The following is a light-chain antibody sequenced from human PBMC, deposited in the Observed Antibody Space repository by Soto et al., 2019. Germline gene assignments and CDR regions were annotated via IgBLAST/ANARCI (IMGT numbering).Light chain of an antibody. CDR3: QHYDNLTIA. V-gene: IGKV1-33*01. Sequence: IQMTQSPSSLSASVGDTVTITCQASQDITNYLNWYQQKPGKAPKLLISDASTLETGVPSRFSVSGSGTDFALTISSLKHEDFATYYCQHYDNLTIAFGQGTRLEIK. J-gene: IGKJ5*01. CDR2: DAS. CDR1: QDITNY.